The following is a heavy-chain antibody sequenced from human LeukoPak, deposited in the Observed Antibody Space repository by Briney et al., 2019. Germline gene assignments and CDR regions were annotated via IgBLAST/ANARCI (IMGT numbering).Heavy chain of an antibody. CDR2: IKQDGSEK. CDR3: ARRYCSGGSCYIDY. Sequence: QPGGSLRLSCAASGFTFSSYWMSWVRQAPGKGLEWVANIKQDGSEKYYVDSVKGRFTISRDNAKNSLYLQMNSLRAEDTAVNYCARRYCSGGSCYIDYWGQGTLVTVSS. CDR1: GFTFSSYW. D-gene: IGHD2-15*01. J-gene: IGHJ4*02. V-gene: IGHV3-7*01.